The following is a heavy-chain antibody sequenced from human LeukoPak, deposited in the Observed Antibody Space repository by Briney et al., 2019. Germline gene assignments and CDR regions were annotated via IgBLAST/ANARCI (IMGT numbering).Heavy chain of an antibody. CDR1: GFSFSGYV. Sequence: GGSLRLTCVASGFSFSGYVMHWVRQAPGKGLEWVALIWYDGSNKYYADSVKGRFIISRDNSKDTLYLQMNSLRGEDTAVYYCAKDEAAAGTEGGDYWGQGTLVTVSS. J-gene: IGHJ4*02. V-gene: IGHV3-33*06. D-gene: IGHD6-13*01. CDR3: AKDEAAAGTEGGDY. CDR2: IWYDGSNK.